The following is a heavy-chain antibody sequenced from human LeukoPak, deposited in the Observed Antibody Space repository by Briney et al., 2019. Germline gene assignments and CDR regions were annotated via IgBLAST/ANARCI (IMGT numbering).Heavy chain of an antibody. J-gene: IGHJ6*03. V-gene: IGHV1-18*01. CDR3: ARVRYCSSTSCYKVCYYYMDV. CDR1: GYTFTSYG. CDR2: ISGYNGNT. Sequence: ASVKVSCKASGYTFTSYGISWVRQAPGQGIEWMGWISGYNGNTNYAQKLQGRVTMTTDTSSSTAYMELRSLRSDDTAVYYCARVRYCSSTSCYKVCYYYMDVWGKGTTVTVSS. D-gene: IGHD2-2*02.